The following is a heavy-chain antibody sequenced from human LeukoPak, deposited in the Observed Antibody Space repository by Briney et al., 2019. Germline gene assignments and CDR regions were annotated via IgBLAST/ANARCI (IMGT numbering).Heavy chain of an antibody. V-gene: IGHV3-74*01. CDR1: GYSFSSFW. CDR2: LNEDGGIT. D-gene: IGHD3-16*01. CDR3: ARDIGGRSAY. Sequence: GSLRLSCEGSGYSFSSFWMHWVRQAPGEGLVWVSRLNEDGGITNYADFAQGRFTISRDNARNTLYLQMNSLSADDTVVYYCARDIGGRSAYWGQGALVTVSS. J-gene: IGHJ4*02.